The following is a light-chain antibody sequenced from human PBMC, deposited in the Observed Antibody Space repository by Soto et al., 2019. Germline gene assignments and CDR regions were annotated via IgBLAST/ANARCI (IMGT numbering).Light chain of an antibody. CDR2: DVS. J-gene: IGLJ1*01. CDR3: SSYTLL. V-gene: IGLV2-14*01. Sequence: SALTQPASVSGSPGQSITISCTGTSSDVGGYNYVSWYQQHLGKAPKLMIYDVSNRPSGVSNRFSGSKSGNTASLTISGLQAEDEADYYCSSYTLLFGTGTKVTVL. CDR1: SSDVGGYNY.